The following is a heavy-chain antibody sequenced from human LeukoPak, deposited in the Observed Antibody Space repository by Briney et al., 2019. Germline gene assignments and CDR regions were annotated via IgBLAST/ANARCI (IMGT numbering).Heavy chain of an antibody. V-gene: IGHV3-33*01. CDR1: GFTFSSYG. CDR3: AREPCSGGSCHWLDY. D-gene: IGHD2-15*01. Sequence: GGSLRLSCAASGFTFSSYGMHWVRQAPGKGLEGVAVIWYDGSNKYYADSVKGRFIISRDNSKNTLYLQMNSLRAEDTAVYYCAREPCSGGSCHWLDYWGQGTLVTVSS. CDR2: IWYDGSNK. J-gene: IGHJ4*02.